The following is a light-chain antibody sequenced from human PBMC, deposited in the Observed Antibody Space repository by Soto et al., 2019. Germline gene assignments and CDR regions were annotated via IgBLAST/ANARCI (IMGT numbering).Light chain of an antibody. Sequence: QSALTQPASVSGSPGQSITISCTGTSSDIGGYNYVSWYQQHPGKAPKLMIYEVSNRPSGVYNRFSGSKSGNTASLTISGLQAEDEAYYYCSSFTSSSPGVFGGGTKLTVL. CDR3: SSFTSSSPGV. J-gene: IGLJ3*02. V-gene: IGLV2-14*01. CDR2: EVS. CDR1: SSDIGGYNY.